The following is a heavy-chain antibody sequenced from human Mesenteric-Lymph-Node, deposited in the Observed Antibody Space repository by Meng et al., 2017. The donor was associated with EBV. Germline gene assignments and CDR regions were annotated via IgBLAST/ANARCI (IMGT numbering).Heavy chain of an antibody. CDR2: ISGSGTTT. D-gene: IGHD5-24*01. CDR3: SNLPYNY. V-gene: IGHV3-23*01. J-gene: IGHJ4*02. CDR1: GFSFNIYD. Sequence: QVLVCSGGLVQAGGSLRLSCAVSGFSFNIYDMNWVRQAPGRGLEWVSGISGSGTTTYYADSVKGRFSISRDNSGNTVYLQMNSLRAEDTAVYYCSNLPYNYWGQGTLVTVPS.